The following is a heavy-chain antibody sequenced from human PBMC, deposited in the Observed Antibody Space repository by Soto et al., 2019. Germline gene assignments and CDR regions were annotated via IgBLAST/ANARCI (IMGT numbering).Heavy chain of an antibody. J-gene: IGHJ4*02. Sequence: SVKVSCKASGYTFTSYGISWVRQAPGQGLEWMGGIIPIFGTANYAQKFQGRVTITADESTSTAYMELSSLRSEDTAVYYCARARYSSSWSRQPFDYWGQGTLVTVSS. CDR1: GYTFTSYG. D-gene: IGHD6-13*01. CDR3: ARARYSSSWSRQPFDY. V-gene: IGHV1-69*13. CDR2: IIPIFGTA.